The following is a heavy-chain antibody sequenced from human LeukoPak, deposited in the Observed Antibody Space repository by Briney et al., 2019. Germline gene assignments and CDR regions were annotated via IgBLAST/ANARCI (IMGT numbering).Heavy chain of an antibody. D-gene: IGHD2-2*01. Sequence: SETLSLTCTVSGGSISSSSYYWGWIRQPPGKGLEWIGSIDYSGSTYYNPSLKSRVTISVDTSKNQFSLKLSSVTAADTAVYYCARLVPYQLLSHDFDYWGQGTLVTVSS. CDR3: ARLVPYQLLSHDFDY. J-gene: IGHJ4*02. CDR1: GGSISSSSYY. V-gene: IGHV4-39*01. CDR2: IDYSGST.